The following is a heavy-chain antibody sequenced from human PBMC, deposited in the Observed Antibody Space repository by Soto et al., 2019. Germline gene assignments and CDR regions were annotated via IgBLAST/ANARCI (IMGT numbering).Heavy chain of an antibody. V-gene: IGHV1-18*01. CDR3: ARARYCSGGSCPFDY. Sequence: ASVKVSCKASGYTFTSYGISWVRQAPGQGLEWMGWISAYNGNTNYAQKLQGRVTMTTDTSTSTAYMELRSLRSDDTAVYYCARARYCSGGSCPFDYWGQGTLVTVAS. J-gene: IGHJ4*02. CDR2: ISAYNGNT. CDR1: GYTFTSYG. D-gene: IGHD2-15*01.